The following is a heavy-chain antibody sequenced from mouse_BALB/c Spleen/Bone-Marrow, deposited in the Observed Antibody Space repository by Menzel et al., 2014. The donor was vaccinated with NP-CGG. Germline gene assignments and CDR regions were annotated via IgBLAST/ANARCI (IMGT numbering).Heavy chain of an antibody. CDR1: GYTFTSYW. V-gene: IGHV1S22*01. CDR2: IYPGSCIT. CDR3: RSYDYTMDY. D-gene: IGHD1-1*01. Sequence: LPQSGSELVRPGASVKLSCKASGYTFTSYWKHWVKPRPGQGLEWVGNIYPGSCITYYDEKFKSKATLTVDTSSSTAYMQLNSLTSEDSAVYYCRSYDYTMDYWGQGTSVTVSS. J-gene: IGHJ4*01.